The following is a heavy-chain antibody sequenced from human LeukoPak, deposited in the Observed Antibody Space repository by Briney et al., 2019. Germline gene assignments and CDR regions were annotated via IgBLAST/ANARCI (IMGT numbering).Heavy chain of an antibody. CDR1: GFTFSSYA. J-gene: IGHJ5*02. Sequence: GGSLRLSCAASGFTFSSYAMSWVRQAPGKGLEWVSAISGSGGSTYYADSVKGRFTISRDNSKNTLYLQMNSLRAEDTAVYYCAKGRDTMVRGVILTFDPWGQGTLVTASS. D-gene: IGHD3-10*01. CDR3: AKGRDTMVRGVILTFDP. CDR2: ISGSGGST. V-gene: IGHV3-23*01.